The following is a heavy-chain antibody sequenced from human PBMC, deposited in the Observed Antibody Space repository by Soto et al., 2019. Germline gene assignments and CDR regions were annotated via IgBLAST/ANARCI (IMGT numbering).Heavy chain of an antibody. J-gene: IGHJ4*02. Sequence: EVQLVESGGGQVKPGGSLRLSCAGSGFTFGSYSLNWARPAPGKGLQWVSSISSRSNYRYYTASVKGRLTISRDNAKDSLYLQMNSLRAEDTAVYYCARARDGYNGLLLDYWGQGTLVTVSS. V-gene: IGHV3-21*01. CDR2: ISSRSNYR. CDR3: ARARDGYNGLLLDY. CDR1: GFTFGSYS. D-gene: IGHD2-21*02.